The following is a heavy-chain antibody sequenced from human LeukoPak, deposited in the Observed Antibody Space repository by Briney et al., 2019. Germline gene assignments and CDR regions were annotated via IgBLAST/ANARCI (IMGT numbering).Heavy chain of an antibody. D-gene: IGHD6-13*01. Sequence: SETLSLTCAVYGGSFSGYYWSWIRQPPGKGLEWIGEINHSGSTNYNPSLKSRVTISVDTSKNQFSLKLSSVTAADTAVYYCASPREGDSSSRYAARFDYWGQGTLVTVSS. CDR1: GGSFSGYY. V-gene: IGHV4-34*01. J-gene: IGHJ4*02. CDR3: ASPREGDSSSRYAARFDY. CDR2: INHSGST.